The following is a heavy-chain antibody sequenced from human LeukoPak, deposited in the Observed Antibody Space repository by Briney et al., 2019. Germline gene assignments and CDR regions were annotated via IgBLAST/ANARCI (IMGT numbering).Heavy chain of an antibody. CDR2: IGGSGDKT. CDR1: GLTFNRNA. Sequence: GGSLRLSCAASGLTFNRNAISWVRQAPGKGLEWVSTIGGSGDKTFYADSVKGWFTISRDNSKNMLHLQMSSLTGEDTALYYCVRRGDASSGWGDHDYWGQGALVTVSS. D-gene: IGHD6-19*01. V-gene: IGHV3-23*01. J-gene: IGHJ4*02. CDR3: VRRGDASSGWGDHDY.